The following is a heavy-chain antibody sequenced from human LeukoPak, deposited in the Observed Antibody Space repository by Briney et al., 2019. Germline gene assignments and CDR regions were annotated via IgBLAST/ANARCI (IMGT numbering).Heavy chain of an antibody. CDR3: ARDPSSYYGSGSYDGDY. Sequence: GGSLRLSCAASGFTFSSYSMNRVRQAPGKGLEWVSSISSSSSYIYYADSVKGRFTISRDNAKNSLYLQMNSLRAEDTAVYYCARDPSSYYGSGSYDGDYWGQGTLVTVSS. CDR1: GFTFSSYS. V-gene: IGHV3-21*01. J-gene: IGHJ4*02. CDR2: ISSSSSYI. D-gene: IGHD3-10*01.